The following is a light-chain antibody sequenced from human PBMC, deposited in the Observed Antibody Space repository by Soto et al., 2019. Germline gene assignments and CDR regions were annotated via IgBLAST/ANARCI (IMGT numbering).Light chain of an antibody. V-gene: IGLV2-14*01. Sequence: QSALTQPASVSGSPGQSITISCTGSSSDVGGYDYVSWYQQHPGKPPKLMIYDVSNRPSGVSDRFSGSKSGNTASLTISGLQAEDEADYYCRSYTSRSTACVFGTGTKLTVL. CDR2: DVS. CDR1: SSDVGGYDY. CDR3: RSYTSRSTACV. J-gene: IGLJ1*01.